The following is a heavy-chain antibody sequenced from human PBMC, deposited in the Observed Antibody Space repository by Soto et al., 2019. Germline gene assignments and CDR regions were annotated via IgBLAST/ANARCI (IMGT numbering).Heavy chain of an antibody. CDR3: AHTYETSWRNFGY. CDR2: IYWDNDK. Sequence: QITLKESGPTLVKPTQTLTLTCTFSGFSLRTSGVGVGWIRQPPGKALEWLALIYWDNDKRYSPSLRSRLTXTXAXXKNQVVRTVANGDPVDTAPYYCAHTYETSWRNFGYWAQGILVTVSS. D-gene: IGHD3-22*01. CDR1: GFSLRTSGVG. J-gene: IGHJ4*02. V-gene: IGHV2-5*02.